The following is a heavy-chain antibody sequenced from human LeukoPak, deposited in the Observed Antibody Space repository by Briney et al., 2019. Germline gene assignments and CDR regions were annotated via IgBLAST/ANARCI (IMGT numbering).Heavy chain of an antibody. CDR1: GYTFTGYY. CDR2: INPNSGGT. V-gene: IGHV1-2*02. J-gene: IGHJ4*02. Sequence: ASVKVSCKASGYTFTGYYMHWVRQAPGQGLEWMGWINPNSGGTNYAQKFQGRVSMTRDTSISTAYMELSRLRSDDTAVYYCARWQGSGEEKVDYWGQGTLVTVSS. D-gene: IGHD3-10*01. CDR3: ARWQGSGEEKVDY.